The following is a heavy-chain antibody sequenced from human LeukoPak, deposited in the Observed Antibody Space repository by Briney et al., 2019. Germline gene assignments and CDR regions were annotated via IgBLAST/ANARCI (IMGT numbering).Heavy chain of an antibody. D-gene: IGHD3-22*01. CDR3: AKDPPYYYDSSGYGGGAFDI. J-gene: IGHJ3*02. V-gene: IGHV3-20*04. CDR2: INWNGGST. Sequence: PGGSLRLSCAASGFTFDDYGMSWVRQAPGKGLEWVSGINWNGGSTGYADSVKGRFTISRDNAKNSLYLQMNSLRAEDTAVYYCAKDPPYYYDSSGYGGGAFDIWGQGTMVTVSS. CDR1: GFTFDDYG.